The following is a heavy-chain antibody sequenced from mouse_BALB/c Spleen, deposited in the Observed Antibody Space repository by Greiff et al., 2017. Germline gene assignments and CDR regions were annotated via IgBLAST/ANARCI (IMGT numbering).Heavy chain of an antibody. J-gene: IGHJ4*01. D-gene: IGHD2-10*02. V-gene: IGHV1-5*01. CDR3: TRREKYGNPYYAMDY. CDR2: IYPGNSDT. Sequence: EVHLVESGTVLARPGASVKMSCMASGYSFTSYWMHWVKQRPGQGLEWIGAIYPGNSDTSYNQKFKGKAKLTAVTSASTAYMELSSLTNEDSAVYYCTRREKYGNPYYAMDYWGQGTAVTVSS. CDR1: GYSFTSYW.